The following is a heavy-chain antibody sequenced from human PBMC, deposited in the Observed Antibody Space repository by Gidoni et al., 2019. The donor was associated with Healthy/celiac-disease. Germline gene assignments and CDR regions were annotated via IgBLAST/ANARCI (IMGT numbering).Heavy chain of an antibody. J-gene: IGHJ4*02. CDR3: ARVKGVTTRWPFDY. CDR2: INHSGST. D-gene: IGHD4-17*01. CDR1: GGSFSGYY. V-gene: IGHV4-34*01. Sequence: QVQLQQWGAGLLKPSETLSLTCAVYGGSFSGYYWSWIRQPPGKGLEWIGEINHSGSTNYNPSLKSRVTISVDTSKNQFSLKLSSVTAADTAVYYCARVKGVTTRWPFDYWGQGTLVTVSS.